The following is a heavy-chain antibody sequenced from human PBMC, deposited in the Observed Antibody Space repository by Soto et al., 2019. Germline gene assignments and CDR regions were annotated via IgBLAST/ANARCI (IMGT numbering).Heavy chain of an antibody. CDR3: ARGGSLYWYFDL. V-gene: IGHV1-3*01. CDR2: INAGNGNT. J-gene: IGHJ2*01. Sequence: QVQLVQSGAEVKKPGASVKVSCKASGYTFTSYAMHWVRQAPGQRLEWMGWINAGNGNTKYSQKLQGRVTITSDTSASTAYMELSSLRSADTAVYYCARGGSLYWYFDLWGRGTLVTVSS. D-gene: IGHD1-26*01. CDR1: GYTFTSYA.